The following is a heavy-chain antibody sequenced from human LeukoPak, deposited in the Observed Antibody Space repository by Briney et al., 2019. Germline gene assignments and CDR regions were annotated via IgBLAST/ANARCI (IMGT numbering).Heavy chain of an antibody. D-gene: IGHD2-2*02. J-gene: IGHJ4*02. CDR2: IKQDGSEK. CDR1: GFTFSSYW. V-gene: IGHV3-7*01. Sequence: PGGSLRLSCAASGFTFSSYWMSWVRQAPGKGLDWVANIKQDGSEKYYVDSVKGRFTISRDNAKNSLYLQMNSLRAEDTAVYYCANQLGYCSSTSCYKVYWGQGTLVTVSS. CDR3: ANQLGYCSSTSCYKVY.